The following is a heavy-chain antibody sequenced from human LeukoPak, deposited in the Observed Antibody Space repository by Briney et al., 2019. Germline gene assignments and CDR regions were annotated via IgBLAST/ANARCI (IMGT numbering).Heavy chain of an antibody. D-gene: IGHD1-26*01. CDR2: ISGNGDTT. V-gene: IGHV3-23*01. Sequence: PGGSLRLSCTASGFTFTNYAMSWVRQAPGKGLEWVSSISGNGDTTYYADSVKGRFTISRDSSKNTLFLQMNSLRAEDTAVYYCARSCCSSITVGNYWGQGTLVTVSS. CDR1: GFTFTNYA. J-gene: IGHJ4*02. CDR3: ARSCCSSITVGNY.